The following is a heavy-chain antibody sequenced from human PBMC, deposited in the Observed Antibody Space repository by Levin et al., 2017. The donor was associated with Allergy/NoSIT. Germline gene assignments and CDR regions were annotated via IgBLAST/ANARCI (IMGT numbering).Heavy chain of an antibody. D-gene: IGHD6-13*01. J-gene: IGHJ4*02. V-gene: IGHV3-23*01. CDR3: ARMGELSSSWYKRPCDS. Sequence: QTGGSLRLSCAASGFTFSNYAMSWVRQAPGKGLEWVSVISGSGTGTNYADSVKGRFTISRDNSKNTLYLQMNSLRAEDTAVYYCARMGELSSSWYKRPCDSWGQGTLVTVSS. CDR1: GFTFSNYA. CDR2: ISGSGTGT.